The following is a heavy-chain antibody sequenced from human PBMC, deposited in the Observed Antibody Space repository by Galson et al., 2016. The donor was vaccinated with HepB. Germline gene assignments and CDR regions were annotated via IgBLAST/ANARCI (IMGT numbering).Heavy chain of an antibody. Sequence: SLRLSCAASGFTFSRSDMHWVRQPTGKGLEWVSAIGKTEDTYYADSVKGRFTISRENARNSLYLQMDSLRAGDTAVYYCVREGYSSAWDDWFFDVWGRGTLVIVSS. V-gene: IGHV3-13*04. CDR3: VREGYSSAWDDWFFDV. D-gene: IGHD6-19*01. CDR2: IGKTEDT. CDR1: GFTFSRSD. J-gene: IGHJ2*01.